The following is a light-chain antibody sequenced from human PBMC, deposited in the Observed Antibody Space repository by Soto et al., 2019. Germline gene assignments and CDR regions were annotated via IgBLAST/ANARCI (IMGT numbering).Light chain of an antibody. CDR1: QAIRND. CDR3: QHYNSYSEA. J-gene: IGKJ1*01. V-gene: IGKV1-17*01. CDR2: GSS. Sequence: DIQMTQSPSSLSASVGDRVTITCRASQAIRNDLAWYQQKPGRAPKXLIYGSSSLQSGVPSRFSGRGSGTEFTLTISSLQPEDFATYYCQHYNSYSEAFGQGTKVDIK.